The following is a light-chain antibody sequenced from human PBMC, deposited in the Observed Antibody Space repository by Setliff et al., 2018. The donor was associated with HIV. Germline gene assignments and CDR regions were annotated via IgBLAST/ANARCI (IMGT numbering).Light chain of an antibody. CDR1: SSDVGGYSH. Sequence: SVLTQPASVSGSPGQSITISCTGTSSDVGGYSHVSWYQQHPGKAPKLIIYEVRNRPSGVSNRFSGSKSGNTASLTISGLRAEDEADYYCTSYASSSTFVFGSGTKVTVL. CDR3: TSYASSSTFV. V-gene: IGLV2-14*01. J-gene: IGLJ1*01. CDR2: EVR.